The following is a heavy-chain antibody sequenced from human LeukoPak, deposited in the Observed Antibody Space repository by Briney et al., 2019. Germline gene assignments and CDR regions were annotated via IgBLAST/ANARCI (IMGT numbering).Heavy chain of an antibody. CDR2: IYSGGST. V-gene: IGHV3-53*01. D-gene: IGHD2-2*01. CDR3: ARTDCSSTSCYLVH. Sequence: GGSLRLSCAASGFTVSSNYMSWVRQAPGEGLEWVSVIYSGGSTYYADSVKGRFTISRDNSKNTLYLQMNSLRAEDTAVYYCARTDCSSTSCYLVHWGQGTLVTVSS. J-gene: IGHJ4*02. CDR1: GFTVSSNY.